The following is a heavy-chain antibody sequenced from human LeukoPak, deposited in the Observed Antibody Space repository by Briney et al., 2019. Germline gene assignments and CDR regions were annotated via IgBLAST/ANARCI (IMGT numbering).Heavy chain of an antibody. CDR2: ISSSSSYI. J-gene: IGHJ6*03. CDR1: GFTFSSYS. V-gene: IGHV3-21*01. Sequence: GGSLRLSCAASGFTFSSYSMNWVRQAPGKGLEWVSSISSSSSYIYYGDSVKGRFTISRDNAKNSLYLQMNSLRAEDTAVYYCARGVATPDYYYYYYMDVWGKGTTVTVSS. D-gene: IGHD5-12*01. CDR3: ARGVATPDYYYYYYMDV.